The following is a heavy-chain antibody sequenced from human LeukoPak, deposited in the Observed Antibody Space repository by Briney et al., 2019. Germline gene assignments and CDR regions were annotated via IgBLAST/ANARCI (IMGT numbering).Heavy chain of an antibody. J-gene: IGHJ6*03. CDR3: ARLAAAIAAAGSDYYYYMDV. D-gene: IGHD6-13*01. Sequence: SETLSLTCTVSGGSISSYYWSWVRQPAGKGLEWIGRIYSSGSTNYNPSLKSRVTMSVDTSKNQFSLKLSSVTAADTAVYYCARLAAAIAAAGSDYYYYMDVWGKGTTVTVSS. CDR2: IYSSGST. V-gene: IGHV4-4*07. CDR1: GGSISSYY.